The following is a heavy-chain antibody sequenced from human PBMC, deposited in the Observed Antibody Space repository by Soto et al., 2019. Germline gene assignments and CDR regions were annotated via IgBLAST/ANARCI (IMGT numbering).Heavy chain of an antibody. CDR1: GFTLGDYA. CDR2: IRSKAYGGTT. CDR3: TRAYDSGYSYREHRQYFLAV. J-gene: IGHJ6*01. Sequence: GGSLRLSCTSSGFTLGDYAMSWFRQAPGKGLEWVGFIRSKAYGGTTEYAASVKGRFTISRDDSKSIAYLQMNSLKTEDTAVYYCTRAYDSGYSYREHRQYFLAVSGQGTSDTVSS. D-gene: IGHD5-12*01. V-gene: IGHV3-49*03.